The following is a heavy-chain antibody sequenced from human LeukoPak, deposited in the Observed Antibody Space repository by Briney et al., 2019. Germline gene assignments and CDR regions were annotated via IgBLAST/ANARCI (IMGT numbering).Heavy chain of an antibody. D-gene: IGHD3-22*01. J-gene: IGHJ4*02. CDR3: ASRGGYDSSGYYSIDY. CDR1: GYTLTELS. CDR2: FDPEDGET. V-gene: IGHV1-24*01. Sequence: ASVKVSCKVSGYTLTELSMHWVRQAPGKGLEWMGGFDPEDGETIYAQKFQGRVTMTEDTSTDTAYMELSSLRSEDTAVYYCASRGGYDSSGYYSIDYRGQGTLVTVSS.